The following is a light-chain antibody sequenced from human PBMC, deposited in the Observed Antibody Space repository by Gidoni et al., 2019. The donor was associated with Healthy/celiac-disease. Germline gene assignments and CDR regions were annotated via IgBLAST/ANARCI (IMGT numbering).Light chain of an antibody. CDR3: QQYDNLGLT. J-gene: IGKJ4*01. V-gene: IGKV1-33*01. CDR2: DAS. Sequence: DIQMTQSPSSLSASVGDRVTITCQASQDISNYLNWYQQKPRKAPKLLIYDASNLETGVPSRFSGSGSGTDFTFTISSLQPEDIATYYCQQYDNLGLTFGGGTKVEIK. CDR1: QDISNY.